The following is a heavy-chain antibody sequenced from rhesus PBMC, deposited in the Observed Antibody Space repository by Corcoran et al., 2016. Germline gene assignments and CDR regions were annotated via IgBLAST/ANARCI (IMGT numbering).Heavy chain of an antibody. J-gene: IGHJ1*01. CDR2: NHPYNGNK. CDR1: GYTFTSYY. V-gene: IGHV1-180*01. Sequence: QVQLVQSGAEIKQPGASVKLSCRASGYTFTSYYIHWVRQTPGQGLEWIGLNHPYNGNKGNAQRFQGRVALTSDTSTGTGYMELSSLKSEDTAVYYCATETSSSEYLEFWGQGALVTVSS. CDR3: ATETSSSEYLEF.